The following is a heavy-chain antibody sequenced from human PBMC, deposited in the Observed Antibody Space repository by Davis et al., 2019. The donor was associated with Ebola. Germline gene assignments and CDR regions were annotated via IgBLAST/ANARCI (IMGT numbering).Heavy chain of an antibody. CDR2: TYPADSDP. V-gene: IGHV5-51*01. CDR3: AREGEAAMSDPTNFDY. D-gene: IGHD3-16*01. Sequence: GESLKISCKATGYSFTTHWIAWVRQMPGKGLEWMGITYPADSDPRYSPPFQGQVTISADKSTTTAYLRWTSLRASDTAIYYCAREGEAAMSDPTNFDYWGQGTQVTVSS. CDR1: GYSFTTHW. J-gene: IGHJ4*02.